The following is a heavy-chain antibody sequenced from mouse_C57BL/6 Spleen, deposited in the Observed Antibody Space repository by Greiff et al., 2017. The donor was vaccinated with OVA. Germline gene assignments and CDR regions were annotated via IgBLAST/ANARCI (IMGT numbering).Heavy chain of an antibody. J-gene: IGHJ2*01. CDR3: ARGPTGTSFDY. CDR2: SRNKANDYTT. D-gene: IGHD4-1*02. Sequence: EVQLVESGGGLVQSGRSLRLSCATSGFTFSDFYMEWVRQAPGKGLEWIAASRNKANDYTTEYSASVKGRFIVSRDTSQSILYLQMNALRAEDTAIYYCARGPTGTSFDYWGQGTTLTVSS. CDR1: GFTFSDFY. V-gene: IGHV7-1*01.